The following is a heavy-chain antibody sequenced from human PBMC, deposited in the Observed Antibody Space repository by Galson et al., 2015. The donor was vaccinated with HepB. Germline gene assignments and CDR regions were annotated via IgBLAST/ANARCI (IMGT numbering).Heavy chain of an antibody. CDR1: GFSFSVYD. CDR2: IGSAGDT. CDR3: ARELRDTYAFDI. Sequence: SLRLSGAASGFSFSVYDMHWVPQATGEGLEWVSAIGSAGDTYYVASVKGRFTISRENAKNSLYLQMNSLRPGDTAVYFCARELRDTYAFDIWGQGTMVTVSS. D-gene: IGHD2-8*01. V-gene: IGHV3-13*01. J-gene: IGHJ3*02.